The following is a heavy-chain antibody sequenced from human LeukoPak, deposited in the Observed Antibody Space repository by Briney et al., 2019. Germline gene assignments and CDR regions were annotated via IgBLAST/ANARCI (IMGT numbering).Heavy chain of an antibody. CDR1: GGSFSGYY. J-gene: IGHJ6*03. Sequence: SETLSLTCAVYGGSFSGYYWSWIRQPPGKGLEWIGEINHSGSTNYNPSLKSRVTISVDTSKNQFSLKLSSVTAADTAVYYCARAHTIFGVVITYYYYYYMDVWGKGTTVTVSS. CDR2: INHSGST. V-gene: IGHV4-34*01. D-gene: IGHD3-3*01. CDR3: ARAHTIFGVVITYYYYYYMDV.